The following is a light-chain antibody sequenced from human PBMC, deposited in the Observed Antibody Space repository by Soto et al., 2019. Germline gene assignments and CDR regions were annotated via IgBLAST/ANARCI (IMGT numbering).Light chain of an antibody. V-gene: IGKV3D-15*01. Sequence: EIGMTQSPATLSVSPGERVTLSCRASQSVDINLVWYQQKSGQAPRLLNYAASTRATGTPVRFSGSGSGTDFSLTISSLQSEDVAVYYCQQYHDWPQRTVGQGTKVEIK. CDR2: AAS. CDR3: QQYHDWPQRT. CDR1: QSVDIN. J-gene: IGKJ2*01.